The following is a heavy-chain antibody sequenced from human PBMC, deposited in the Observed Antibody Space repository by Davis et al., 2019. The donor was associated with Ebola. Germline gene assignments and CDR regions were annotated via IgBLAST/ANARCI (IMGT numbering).Heavy chain of an antibody. CDR3: AKGHSSGWYVFDY. V-gene: IGHV3-9*01. CDR2: ISWNSGSI. D-gene: IGHD6-19*01. Sequence: GGSLRLSCAASGFTFDDYAMHWVRHAPGKGLEWVSGISWNSGSIGYADSVKGRFTISRDNAKNSLYLQMNSLRAEDTALYYCAKGHSSGWYVFDYWGQGTLVTVSS. J-gene: IGHJ4*02. CDR1: GFTFDDYA.